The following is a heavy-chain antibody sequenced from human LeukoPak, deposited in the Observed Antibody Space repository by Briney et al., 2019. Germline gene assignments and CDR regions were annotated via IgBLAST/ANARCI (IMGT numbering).Heavy chain of an antibody. CDR1: GFTVSSNY. Sequence: GGSLRLSCAASGFTVSSNYMSWVRQAPGKGLEWVSVIYDGGSTYYAGSVRGRFTVSRGNSKNTLYLQMNSLRAEDTAVYHCARGWGSGIVNWGQGTLVTVSS. D-gene: IGHD1-26*01. CDR3: ARGWGSGIVN. CDR2: IYDGGST. V-gene: IGHV3-53*01. J-gene: IGHJ4*02.